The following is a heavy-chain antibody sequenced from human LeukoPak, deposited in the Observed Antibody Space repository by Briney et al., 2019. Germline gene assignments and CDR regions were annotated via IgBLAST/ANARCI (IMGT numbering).Heavy chain of an antibody. V-gene: IGHV3-30-3*01. CDR2: ISYDGSNK. CDR3: ASDPSNYGDYKIY. Sequence: GGSLRLSCAASGFTFSSYTMHWVCQAPAKGLEWVAVISYDGSNKYNADSSKGRFTISRDNSKNTLYLQMNSLRAEDTAVYYCASDPSNYGDYKIYWGQGTLVTVSS. J-gene: IGHJ4*02. CDR1: GFTFSSYT. D-gene: IGHD4-17*01.